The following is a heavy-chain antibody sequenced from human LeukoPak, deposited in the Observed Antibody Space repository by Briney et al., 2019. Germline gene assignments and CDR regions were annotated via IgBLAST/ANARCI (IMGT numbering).Heavy chain of an antibody. D-gene: IGHD3-3*01. CDR3: ASEVGYRSLGY. CDR2: ITWKTHRT. Sequence: GGSLRLSCAASGFTFNDDTMHWVRQTPGRGLEWVSFITWKTHRTNYADSVKGRFTVSRDNRKDSLYLQMNSLSTEDAGLYHCASEVGYRSLGYLGQGTLVTVSS. V-gene: IGHV3-43*01. J-gene: IGHJ4*02. CDR1: GFTFNDDT.